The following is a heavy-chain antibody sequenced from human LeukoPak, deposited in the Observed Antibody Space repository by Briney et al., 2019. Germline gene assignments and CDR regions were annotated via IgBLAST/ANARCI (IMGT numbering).Heavy chain of an antibody. CDR1: GDTFTSNSAA. J-gene: IGHJ4*02. CDR3: AREETMVRGSDFDY. V-gene: IGHV6-1*01. CDR2: TYYRSKLYN. D-gene: IGHD3-10*01. Sequence: SQTLSLTCAVSGDTFTSNSAAWDWHRQSQSRGLEWLGRTYYRSKLYNNYAVSVKSRITINPDTSKNQFSLQLNSVTPDDTAVYYCAREETMVRGSDFDYWGQGTLVTVSS.